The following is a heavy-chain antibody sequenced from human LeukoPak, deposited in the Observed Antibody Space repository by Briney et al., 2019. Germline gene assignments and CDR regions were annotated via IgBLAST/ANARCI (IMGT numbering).Heavy chain of an antibody. CDR1: GFTFSSYN. V-gene: IGHV3-21*01. CDR3: ARDPDGSEAYFDY. D-gene: IGHD5-24*01. CDR2: ISSSSNYI. J-gene: IGHJ4*02. Sequence: PGGSLRLSCAASGFTFSSYNINWVRQAPGKGLEWVSSISSSSNYIYYADSVKGRFTISRDNAKNSLYLQMNSLRAEDTAVYYCARDPDGSEAYFDYWGQGTLVTVSS.